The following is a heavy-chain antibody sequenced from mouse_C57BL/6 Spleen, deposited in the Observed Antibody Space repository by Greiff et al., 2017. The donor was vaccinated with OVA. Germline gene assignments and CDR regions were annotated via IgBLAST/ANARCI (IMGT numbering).Heavy chain of an antibody. CDR2: IYPGDGDT. J-gene: IGHJ1*03. CDR3: ARDGLWYFDV. CDR1: GYAFSSSW. V-gene: IGHV1-82*01. Sequence: QVQLQQSGPELVKPGASVKISCKASGYAFSSSWMNWVKQRPGKGLEWIGRIYPGDGDTNCNGKFKGKATLTADNASSTAYMPLSRLTSEDSAVYFCARDGLWYFDVWGTGTTVTVSS. D-gene: IGHD2-3*01.